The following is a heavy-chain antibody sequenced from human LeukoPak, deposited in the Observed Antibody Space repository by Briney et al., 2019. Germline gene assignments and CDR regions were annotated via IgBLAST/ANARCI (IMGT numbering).Heavy chain of an antibody. CDR3: ATRSGDFWSGYVD. D-gene: IGHD3-3*01. Sequence: ASVRVSCKVSGYSVTELSMQWVRQAPGKGLECLGGFDPEEAKMVYAQKFQGRVTMTEDTSTDTAYMELRGLTSEDTAVYYCATRSGDFWSGYVDWGQVTLVAVSS. J-gene: IGHJ4*02. V-gene: IGHV1-24*01. CDR2: FDPEEAKM. CDR1: GYSVTELS.